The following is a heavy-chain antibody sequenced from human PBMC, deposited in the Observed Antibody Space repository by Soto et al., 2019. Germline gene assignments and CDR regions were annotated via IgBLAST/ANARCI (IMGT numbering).Heavy chain of an antibody. V-gene: IGHV4-59*01. J-gene: IGHJ5*02. CDR1: NGSISTYY. CDR3: VRDYLLAGFDT. D-gene: IGHD6-19*01. CDR2: VYYSGSS. Sequence: WETLSLTCTVSNGSISTYYWTWVRQPPGKGLEWIGYVYYSGSSNYNPSLKSRVGMSIDTSKNQFSLELKSVTAADTATYYCVRDYLLAGFDTWGQGILVTVSS.